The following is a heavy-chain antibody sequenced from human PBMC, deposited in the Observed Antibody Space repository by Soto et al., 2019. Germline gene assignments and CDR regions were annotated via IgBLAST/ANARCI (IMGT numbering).Heavy chain of an antibody. V-gene: IGHV3-11*06. Sequence: QVQLVESGGGLVKPGGSLRLSCAASGFTFSDYYMSWIRQAPGKGLEWVSYISSSSSYTNYADSVKGRFTISRDNAKNSLYLQMNSLRAEDTAVYYCARVLRYFDRGLAKAYYYGMDVWGQGTTVTVSS. D-gene: IGHD3-9*01. J-gene: IGHJ6*02. CDR1: GFTFSDYY. CDR2: ISSSSSYT. CDR3: ARVLRYFDRGLAKAYYYGMDV.